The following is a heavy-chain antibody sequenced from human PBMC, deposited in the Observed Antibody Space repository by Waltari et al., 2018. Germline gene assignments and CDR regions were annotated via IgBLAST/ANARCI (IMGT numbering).Heavy chain of an antibody. CDR3: AREACAWTPHFDS. J-gene: IGHJ4*02. CDR2: ISVSGTSA. V-gene: IGHV3-11*01. Sequence: QVQLVESGGGLVKPGGSLRLSCSVPGFTLRDYCMTWIRQAPGKGLEWVSYISVSGTSANYADSVKCRFTISRDNAKKSIYLQMNSLRVEDTAVYFCAREACAWTPHFDSWGQGTLVTVSS. CDR1: GFTLRDYC. D-gene: IGHD1-1*01.